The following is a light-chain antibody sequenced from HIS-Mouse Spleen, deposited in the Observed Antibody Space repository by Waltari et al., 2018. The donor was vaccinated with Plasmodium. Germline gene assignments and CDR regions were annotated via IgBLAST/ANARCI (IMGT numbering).Light chain of an antibody. CDR1: SGHSSYA. CDR3: QTWGTGMRV. V-gene: IGLV4-69*01. Sequence: QLVLTQSPSASASLGAPVKLTCTLSSGHSSYAIAWHQQEPEKGTRYLLKLNSDGRHSKGDGIPDRFSGSISGAERYLTISSLQSEDEADYYCQTWGTGMRVFGGGTKLTVL. CDR2: LNSDGRH. J-gene: IGLJ2*01.